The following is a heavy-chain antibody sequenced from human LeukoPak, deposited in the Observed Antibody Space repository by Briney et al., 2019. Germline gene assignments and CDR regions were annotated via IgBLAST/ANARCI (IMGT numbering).Heavy chain of an antibody. D-gene: IGHD2-8*01. V-gene: IGHV4-39*01. CDR3: TRLVNGRPLDL. CDR2: FTGNT. Sequence: SETLFLTCTVSGGSISSSTFHLGWSRQPPGKGLEWIGSFTGNTYSNPSLKSRVTISLDTSKNQFSLKLTSVTPADTAMYYCTRLVNGRPLDLSGQGALVTVSS. J-gene: IGHJ4*02. CDR1: GGSISSSTFH.